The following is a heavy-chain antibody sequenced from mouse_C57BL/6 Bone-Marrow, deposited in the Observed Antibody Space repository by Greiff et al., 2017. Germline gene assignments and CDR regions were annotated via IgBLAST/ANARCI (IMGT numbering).Heavy chain of an antibody. D-gene: IGHD1-1*01. CDR1: GFTFTDYY. V-gene: IGHV14-1*01. Sequence: EVHLVQSGAELVRPGASVKLSCTASGFTFTDYYMHWVKQMPEQGLEWICRIDPENGDTDYAPKFQDKATMTADTSSNTAYLQLSSLTSEDTAVYYCTTGSNYYAMDYWGQGTSVTVSA. J-gene: IGHJ4*01. CDR2: IDPENGDT. CDR3: TTGSNYYAMDY.